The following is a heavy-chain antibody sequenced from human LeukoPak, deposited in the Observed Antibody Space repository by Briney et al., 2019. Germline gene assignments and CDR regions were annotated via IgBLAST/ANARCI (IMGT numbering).Heavy chain of an antibody. D-gene: IGHD2-2*01. Sequence: GGSLRLSCGASGFTFNHYGMHWVRQAPGKGLEWVAFIRYDGNAQFYADSVTGRFTIPRQNSHNTRYPEMNSLRAEDTAVYYCAKDPPSIVLSPAAVGDYSWGQGTLVTVSS. CDR3: AKDPPSIVLSPAAVGDYS. V-gene: IGHV3-30*02. CDR1: GFTFNHYG. CDR2: IRYDGNAQ. J-gene: IGHJ4*02.